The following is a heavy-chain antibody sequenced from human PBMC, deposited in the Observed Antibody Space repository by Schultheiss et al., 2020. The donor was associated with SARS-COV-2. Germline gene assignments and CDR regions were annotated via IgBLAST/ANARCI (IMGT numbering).Heavy chain of an antibody. V-gene: IGHV3-9*01. CDR2: ISWNSGSI. D-gene: IGHD1-26*01. CDR1: GFTFDDYA. CDR3: AKDGRGSELRGSVFDF. Sequence: GGSLRLSCAASGFTFDDYAMHWVRQAPGKGLEWVSGISWNSGSIGYADSVKGRFTISRDNAKNSLYLQMNSLRAEDTALYYCAKDGRGSELRGSVFDFWGQGTLVTVSS. J-gene: IGHJ4*02.